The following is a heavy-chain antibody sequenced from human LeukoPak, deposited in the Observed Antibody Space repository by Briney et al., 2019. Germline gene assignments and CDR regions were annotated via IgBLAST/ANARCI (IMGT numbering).Heavy chain of an antibody. V-gene: IGHV3-43*01. D-gene: IGHD2-15*01. CDR2: ISWDGGST. Sequence: GGSLRLSCAASGFTFDDYTMHWVRQAPGKGLEWVSLISWDGGSTYYADSVKGRFTISRDNSKNSLYLQMNSLRTEDTALYYCAKDGGWELPYFQHWGQGTLVTVSS. J-gene: IGHJ1*01. CDR3: AKDGGWELPYFQH. CDR1: GFTFDDYT.